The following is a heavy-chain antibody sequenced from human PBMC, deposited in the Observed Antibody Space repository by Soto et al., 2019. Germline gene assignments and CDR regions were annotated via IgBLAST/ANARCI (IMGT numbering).Heavy chain of an antibody. D-gene: IGHD5-18*01. CDR3: ARGDTAMVTSYFDL. CDR2: IWYDGSNK. CDR1: GFTFSSYG. V-gene: IGHV3-33*01. J-gene: IGHJ2*01. Sequence: ESGGGVVQPGRSLRLSCAASGFTFSSYGMHWVRQAPGKGLEWVAVIWYDGSNKYYADSVKGRFTISRDNSKNTLYLQMNSLRAEDTAVYYCARGDTAMVTSYFDLWGRGTLVTVSS.